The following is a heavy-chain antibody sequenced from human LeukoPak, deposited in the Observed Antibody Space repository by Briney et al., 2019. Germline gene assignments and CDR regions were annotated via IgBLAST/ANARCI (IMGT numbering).Heavy chain of an antibody. CDR2: IYYSGST. Sequence: PSETLSLTCAVSGGSISSYYWSWIRQPPGKGLEWIGYIYYSGSTNYNPSLKSRVTISVDASKNQFSLKLSSVTAADTAVYYCARTRSSWYAGEYFQHWGQGTLVTVPS. V-gene: IGHV4-59*01. CDR1: GGSISSYY. D-gene: IGHD6-13*01. J-gene: IGHJ1*01. CDR3: ARTRSSWYAGEYFQH.